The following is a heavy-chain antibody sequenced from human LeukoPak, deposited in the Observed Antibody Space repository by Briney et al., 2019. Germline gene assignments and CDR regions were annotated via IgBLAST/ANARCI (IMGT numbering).Heavy chain of an antibody. J-gene: IGHJ1*01. CDR2: ISSSGSTI. V-gene: IGHV3-11*01. CDR1: GFTFSDYY. Sequence: GGSLRLSCAASGFTFSDYYMSWIRQAPGKGLEWVSYISSSGSTIYYADSVKGRFTISRDNAKNSLYLQMNSLRAEDTAVYYCARDYIPGIAAAGYFQHWGQGTLVTVSS. CDR3: ARDYIPGIAAAGYFQH. D-gene: IGHD6-13*01.